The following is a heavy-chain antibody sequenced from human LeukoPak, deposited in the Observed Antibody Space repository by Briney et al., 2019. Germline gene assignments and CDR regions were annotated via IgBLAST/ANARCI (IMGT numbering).Heavy chain of an antibody. CDR3: ARDKSGDIVVVPAAPRGYMDV. D-gene: IGHD2-2*01. Sequence: ASVKVSCKASGYTFTGYYMHWVRQAPGQGLEWMGWINPNSGGTNYAQKFQGRVTMTRDTSISTAYMELSRLRSDDTAVYYCARDKSGDIVVVPAAPRGYMDVWGKGTTVTVSS. CDR1: GYTFTGYY. V-gene: IGHV1-2*02. CDR2: INPNSGGT. J-gene: IGHJ6*03.